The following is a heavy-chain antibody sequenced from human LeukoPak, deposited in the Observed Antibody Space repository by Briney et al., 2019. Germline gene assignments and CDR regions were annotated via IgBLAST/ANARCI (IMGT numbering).Heavy chain of an antibody. CDR1: GFTFSSYA. CDR3: EKDQVTMVRGVSYYYYYGMDV. CDR2: TSGSGGST. J-gene: IGHJ6*02. V-gene: IGHV3-23*01. Sequence: GGSLRLSCAASGFTFSSYAMSWVRQAPGKGLEWVSATSGSGGSTYYADSVKGRFTISRDNSKNTLYLQMNSLRAEDTAVYYCEKDQVTMVRGVSYYYYYGMDVWGQGTTVTVSS. D-gene: IGHD3-10*01.